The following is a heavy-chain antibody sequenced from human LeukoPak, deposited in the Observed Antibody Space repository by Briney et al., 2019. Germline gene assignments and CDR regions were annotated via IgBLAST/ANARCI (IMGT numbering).Heavy chain of an antibody. CDR2: ISGSGGST. CDR3: AKTRPLDSSSWSHGDY. D-gene: IGHD6-13*01. J-gene: IGHJ4*02. Sequence: GGSLRLSCAASGFTFSSYAMSWVRQAPGKGLEWVSAISGSGGSTYYADSVKGRFTISRDNSKNTLYPQMSSLRAEDTAVYYCAKTRPLDSSSWSHGDYWGQGTLVTVSS. V-gene: IGHV3-23*01. CDR1: GFTFSSYA.